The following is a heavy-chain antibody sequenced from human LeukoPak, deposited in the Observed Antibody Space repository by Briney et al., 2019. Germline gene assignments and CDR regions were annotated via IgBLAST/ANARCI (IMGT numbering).Heavy chain of an antibody. D-gene: IGHD3-22*01. CDR2: IYSGGRT. Sequence: GGSLRLSSAASGFTVSTNYMRWVRQAPGKGLEWVSVIYSGGRTYYADSVKGRFTISRDNSKDTLYLQMNSLRAEDTAVDYCARESNSGYYLSYWGQGTLVTVSS. J-gene: IGHJ4*02. CDR3: ARESNSGYYLSY. CDR1: GFTVSTNY. V-gene: IGHV3-66*01.